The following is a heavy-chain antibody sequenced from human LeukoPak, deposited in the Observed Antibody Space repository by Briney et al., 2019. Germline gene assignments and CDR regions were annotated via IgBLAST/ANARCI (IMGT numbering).Heavy chain of an antibody. CDR1: GGSLSSYY. Sequence: SETLSLTCTVSGGSLSSYYWSWIRQPPGKGLEWIGYIYYSGSTKYNPSLKSRVTISVDTSKNQFSLRLSSVTAADTAVYYCARHLQDTAMVSPLYYFDNWGQGTLVTVSS. V-gene: IGHV4-59*08. D-gene: IGHD5-18*01. J-gene: IGHJ4*02. CDR2: IYYSGST. CDR3: ARHLQDTAMVSPLYYFDN.